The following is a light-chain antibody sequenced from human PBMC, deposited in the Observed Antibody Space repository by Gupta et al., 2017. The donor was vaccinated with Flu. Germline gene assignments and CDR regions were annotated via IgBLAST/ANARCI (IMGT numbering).Light chain of an antibody. CDR2: DVT. CDR3: SSYTSTNTFYV. Sequence: QSALTQPASVSGSPGQSITISCTGTSSDVGRSDSVSWYQQYPGKAPKLIIYDVTTRPSGVSSRFSGSKSGNTASLTISGLEAEDESDYYCSSYTSTNTFYVFGTGTTVTVL. CDR1: SSDVGRSDS. J-gene: IGLJ1*01. V-gene: IGLV2-14*01.